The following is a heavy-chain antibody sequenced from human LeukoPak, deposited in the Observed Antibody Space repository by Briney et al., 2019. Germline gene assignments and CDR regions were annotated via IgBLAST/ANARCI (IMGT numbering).Heavy chain of an antibody. J-gene: IGHJ4*02. CDR2: IYYSGST. Sequence: SETLSLTCTVSGGSISSYYWSWIRQPPGKGLEWIGYIYYSGSTNYNPSLKSRVTISVDTSKNQFSLKLSSVTAADTAVYYCARDAQYQLLPRPVDYWGQGTLVTVSS. D-gene: IGHD2-2*01. CDR3: ARDAQYQLLPRPVDY. V-gene: IGHV4-59*12. CDR1: GGSISSYY.